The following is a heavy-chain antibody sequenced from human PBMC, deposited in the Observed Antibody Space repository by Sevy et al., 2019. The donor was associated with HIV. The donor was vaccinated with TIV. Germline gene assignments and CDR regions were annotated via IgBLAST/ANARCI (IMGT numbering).Heavy chain of an antibody. D-gene: IGHD2-15*01. V-gene: IGHV3-33*06. CDR1: GFTFSSYG. Sequence: GGSLRLSCAASGFTFSSYGMHWVRQAPGKGLEWVAVIWYDGSNKYYADSVKGRFTISRDNSKNTLYLQMNSLGADDTASYYCAKRRVQSGLSGGGANYGWDVCGHGTTVTVSS. CDR3: AKRRVQSGLSGGGANYGWDV. CDR2: IWYDGSNK. J-gene: IGHJ6*02.